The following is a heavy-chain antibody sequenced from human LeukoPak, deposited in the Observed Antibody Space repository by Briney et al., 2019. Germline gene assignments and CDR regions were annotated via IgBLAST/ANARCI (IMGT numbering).Heavy chain of an antibody. Sequence: PSETLSLTCAVYSGSFSGYYWNWIRQPPGKGLEWIGEINYSESTNYNPSLKSRVTISVDTSKNQFSLKLTSVTAADTAVYYCARGRTYYDSSGYYYVWFDPWGQGTLVTASS. D-gene: IGHD3-22*01. J-gene: IGHJ5*02. CDR3: ARGRTYYDSSGYYYVWFDP. CDR2: INYSEST. V-gene: IGHV4-34*01. CDR1: SGSFSGYY.